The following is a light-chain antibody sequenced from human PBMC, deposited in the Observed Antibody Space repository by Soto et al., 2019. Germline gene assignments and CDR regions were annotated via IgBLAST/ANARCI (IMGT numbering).Light chain of an antibody. CDR1: QTISNY. CDR2: AAS. CDR3: QQLNSYPQIT. J-gene: IGKJ5*01. Sequence: DIHMTQSPSSLSAFVGDRVTITCRAGQTISNYVNWYQQKPGKAPKVLIYAASTLQSGVPSRFSGSGSGTDFTLTISSLQPEDFATYYCQQLNSYPQITFGQGTRLEIK. V-gene: IGKV1-9*01.